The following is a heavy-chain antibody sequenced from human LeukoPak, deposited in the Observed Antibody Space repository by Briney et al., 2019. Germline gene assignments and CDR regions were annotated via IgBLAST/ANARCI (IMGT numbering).Heavy chain of an antibody. CDR2: IIPIFGTA. CDR3: ARVPYSSSWYFFQH. CDR1: GGTFSSYA. D-gene: IGHD6-13*01. Sequence: SVKVSCKASGGTFSSYAISWVRQAPGQGLEWKGGIIPIFGTANYAQKFQGRVTITADKSTSTAYMELSSLRSEDTAVYYCARVPYSSSWYFFQHWGQGTLVTVSS. J-gene: IGHJ1*01. V-gene: IGHV1-69*06.